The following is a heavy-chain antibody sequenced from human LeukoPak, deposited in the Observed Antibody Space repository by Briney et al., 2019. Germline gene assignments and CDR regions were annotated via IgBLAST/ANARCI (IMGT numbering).Heavy chain of an antibody. V-gene: IGHV3-11*01. Sequence: GGSLRLSCAASGFTFSDYYMSWIRQAPGKGLEWVSYISSSGSTIYYADSVKGRFTISRDNAKNSLYLQMNSLRAEDTAVYYCARVDSSGYYYLTEYFQHWGQGTLVTVSS. D-gene: IGHD3-22*01. CDR1: GFTFSDYY. CDR3: ARVDSSGYYYLTEYFQH. J-gene: IGHJ1*01. CDR2: ISSSGSTI.